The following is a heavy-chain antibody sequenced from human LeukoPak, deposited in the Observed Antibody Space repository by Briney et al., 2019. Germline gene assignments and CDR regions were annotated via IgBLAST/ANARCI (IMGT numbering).Heavy chain of an antibody. CDR3: TTPDYYGSGSVDY. D-gene: IGHD3-10*01. J-gene: IGHJ4*02. Sequence: GGSLRLSCAASGFTFSSHTMNWVRQAPGKGLEWVGRIKSKTDGGTTDYAAPVKGRFTISRDDSKNTLYLQMNSLKTEDTAVYYCTTPDYYGSGSVDYWGQGTLVTVSS. CDR1: GFTFSSHT. CDR2: IKSKTDGGTT. V-gene: IGHV3-15*01.